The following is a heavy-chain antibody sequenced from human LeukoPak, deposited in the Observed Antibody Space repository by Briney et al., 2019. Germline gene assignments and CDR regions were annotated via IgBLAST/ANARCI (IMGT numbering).Heavy chain of an antibody. D-gene: IGHD2-2*01. CDR3: ARGLVVPTERSFDP. CDR2: INHSGST. Sequence: KPSETLSLTCAVYGGSFSGYYWSWIRQPPGKGLEWIGEINHSGSTNYNPSLKSRVTISVDTSKNQFSLKLSSVTAADTAMYYCARGLVVPTERSFDPWGQGTLVTVSS. V-gene: IGHV4-34*01. CDR1: GGSFSGYY. J-gene: IGHJ5*02.